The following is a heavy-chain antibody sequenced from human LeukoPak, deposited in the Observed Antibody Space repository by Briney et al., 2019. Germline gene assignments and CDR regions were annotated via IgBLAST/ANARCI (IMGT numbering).Heavy chain of an antibody. J-gene: IGHJ4*02. CDR1: GFTFSRYG. D-gene: IGHD6-25*01. CDR3: AKRLGNIDY. Sequence: KAGGSLRLSCEASGFTFSRYGMSWVRQAPGKGLEWVSSISSSSSYIYYADSVKGRFTISRDNSKNTLYLQMNSLRAEDTAVYYCAKRLGNIDYWGQGTLVTVSS. V-gene: IGHV3-21*01. CDR2: ISSSSSYI.